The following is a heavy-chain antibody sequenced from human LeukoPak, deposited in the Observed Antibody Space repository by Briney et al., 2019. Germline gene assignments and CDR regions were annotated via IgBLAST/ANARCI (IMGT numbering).Heavy chain of an antibody. CDR2: ITSNGAGT. D-gene: IGHD3-22*01. V-gene: IGHV3-23*01. J-gene: IGHJ4*02. CDR1: GFTFSIYA. Sequence: GGSLRLSCAASGFTFSIYAMSWVRQAPGKGLEWVSSITSNGAGTFYADSVNDRFTISRDNSKNTLYLQMSRLRAEDTAMYYCAKDRSNYHESNGHCYRPNGDYWGQGTLVTVSS. CDR3: AKDRSNYHESNGHCYRPNGDY.